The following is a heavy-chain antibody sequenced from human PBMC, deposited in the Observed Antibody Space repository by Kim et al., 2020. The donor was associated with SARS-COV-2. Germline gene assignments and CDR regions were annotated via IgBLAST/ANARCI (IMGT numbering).Heavy chain of an antibody. CDR2: INHSGST. Sequence: SETLSLTCAVYGGSFSGYYWSWIRQPPGKGLEWIGEINHSGSTNYNPSLKSRVTISVDTSKNQFSLKLSSVTAADTAVYYCARGLITRTAMAYYFDYWGQGTLVTVSS. J-gene: IGHJ4*02. CDR3: ARGLITRTAMAYYFDY. CDR1: GGSFSGYY. V-gene: IGHV4-34*01. D-gene: IGHD5-18*01.